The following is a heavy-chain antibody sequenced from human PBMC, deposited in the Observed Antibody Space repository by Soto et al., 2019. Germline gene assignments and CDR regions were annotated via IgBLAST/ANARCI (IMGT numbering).Heavy chain of an antibody. V-gene: IGHV1-18*04. CDR1: GYTFTSYG. CDR2: ISAYNGNT. D-gene: IGHD3-22*01. CDR3: ASPDSSGYSAFDI. J-gene: IGHJ3*02. Sequence: ASVKVSCKASGYTFTSYGISWVRQAPGQGLEWMGWISAYNGNTNYVQKLQGRVTMTTDTSTSTAYMELRSLRSDDTAVYYCASPDSSGYSAFDIWGQGTMVTVSS.